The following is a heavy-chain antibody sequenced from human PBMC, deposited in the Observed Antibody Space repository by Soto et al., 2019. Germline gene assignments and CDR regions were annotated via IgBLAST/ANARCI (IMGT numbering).Heavy chain of an antibody. CDR2: IFHSVST. J-gene: IGHJ4*02. Sequence: SETLSLTCTVSGNSVRSGYFWGLIRQPPGKGLEWSASIFHSVSTSYTSPLKSGVTVSVDTSTKPFSLKGRPLTAADTAVYYCARVVAMSASSPSFDSWGQGTRTTVSS. D-gene: IGHD2-15*01. V-gene: IGHV4-38-2*02. CDR3: ARVVAMSASSPSFDS. CDR1: GNSVRSGYF.